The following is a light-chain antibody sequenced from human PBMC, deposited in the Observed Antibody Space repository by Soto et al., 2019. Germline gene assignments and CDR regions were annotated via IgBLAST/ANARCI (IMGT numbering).Light chain of an antibody. CDR1: QSVSSF. Sequence: EIALTQSPVTLSLSPGERATLSCRASQSVSSFLAWYQQKPGQAPRLLIYDASNRATGIPARFSGSGSVTDFTLSISSLEPEDSAVYYCQQRRNWLLTFGGGTKVEIK. J-gene: IGKJ4*01. V-gene: IGKV3-11*01. CDR2: DAS. CDR3: QQRRNWLLT.